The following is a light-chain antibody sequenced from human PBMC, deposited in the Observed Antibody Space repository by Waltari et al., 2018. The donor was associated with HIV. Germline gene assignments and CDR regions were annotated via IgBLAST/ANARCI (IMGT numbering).Light chain of an antibody. CDR2: DVS. V-gene: IGLV2-11*01. CDR1: SSDVGGYKY. CDR3: CSYAGSYRGV. Sequence: QSALTQPRSVSGSPGQSVTISCTGTSSDVGGYKYVSWYQQHPGKAPKLMIYDVSKRPSGVPDRFSGSKSGNTASLTISGLQAEDEADYYCCSYAGSYRGVFGGGTKLTVL. J-gene: IGLJ2*01.